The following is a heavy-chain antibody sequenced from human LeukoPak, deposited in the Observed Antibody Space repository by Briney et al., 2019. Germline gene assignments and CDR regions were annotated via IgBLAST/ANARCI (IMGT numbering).Heavy chain of an antibody. CDR2: IYYDGDT. Sequence: GGSLRLSCAASGFTFTHYAMQWVRQAPGKGLEWVSIIYYDGDTSYADSVKGRFSISRDISKNTLYLQMSSLRADDTAMYYCAKGGEMRTFFFDPWGQGSLVTVSS. CDR1: GFTFTHYA. CDR3: AKGGEMRTFFFDP. V-gene: IGHV3-NL1*01. J-gene: IGHJ5*02. D-gene: IGHD3-16*01.